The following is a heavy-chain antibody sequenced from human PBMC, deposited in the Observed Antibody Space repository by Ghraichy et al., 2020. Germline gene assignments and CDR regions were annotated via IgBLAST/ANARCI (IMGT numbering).Heavy chain of an antibody. CDR3: AKGGHYDSSGYLKLPFDY. CDR1: GFTFSSYG. J-gene: IGHJ4*02. CDR2: ISYDGSNK. Sequence: GGSLRLSCAASGFTFSSYGMHWVRQAPGKGLEWVAVISYDGSNKYYADSVKGRFTISRDNSKNTLYLQMNSLRAEDTAVYYCAKGGHYDSSGYLKLPFDYWGQGTLVTVSS. V-gene: IGHV3-30*18. D-gene: IGHD3-22*01.